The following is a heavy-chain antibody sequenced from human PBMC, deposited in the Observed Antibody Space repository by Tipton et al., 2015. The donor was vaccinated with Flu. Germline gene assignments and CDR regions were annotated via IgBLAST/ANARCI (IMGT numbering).Heavy chain of an antibody. CDR2: IKPDGSAE. D-gene: IGHD2-21*01. CDR3: ARDSLWSRDY. Sequence: SLRLSCAASGFTFGTFWMSWVRQAPGKGLEWVANIKPDGSAEYYVDSVKGRFTISRDNAKNSLYLQMNSLRAEDTAVYYCARDSLWSRDYWGQGTLVTVSS. J-gene: IGHJ4*02. V-gene: IGHV3-7*01. CDR1: GFTFGTFW.